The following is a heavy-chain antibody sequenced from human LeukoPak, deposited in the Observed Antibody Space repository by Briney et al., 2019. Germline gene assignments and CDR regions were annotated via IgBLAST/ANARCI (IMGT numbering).Heavy chain of an antibody. D-gene: IGHD3/OR15-3a*01. J-gene: IGHJ5*02. CDR3: ARDVHADYGSGWFDR. CDR2: SMPLFQTA. V-gene: IGHV1-69*05. Sequence: SVKVSCKTSGGTFNHSAISWARQAPGHGLEGLGGSMPLFQTAGYAQKFQGRVTITKDESTRPVYLELTSLTSDDTAVYYCARDVHADYGSGWFDRWG. CDR1: GGTFNHSA.